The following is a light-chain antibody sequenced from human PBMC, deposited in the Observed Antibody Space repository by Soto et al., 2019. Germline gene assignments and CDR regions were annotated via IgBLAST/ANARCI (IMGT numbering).Light chain of an antibody. J-gene: IGKJ3*01. CDR3: QQFDDHPFT. CDR2: DAS. V-gene: IGKV1D-13*01. CDR1: QGISSA. Sequence: AIQLTQSPSYLSASVGDSVTITCRASQGISSALAWYQQTPGRAPKLLIFDASTLESGVSSRFSGSRSGTDFTLTVSSLQHEDFATYYCQQFDDHPFTFGPGTRVDF.